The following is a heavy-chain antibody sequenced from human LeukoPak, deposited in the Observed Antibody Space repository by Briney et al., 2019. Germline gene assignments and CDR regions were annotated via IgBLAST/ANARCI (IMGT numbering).Heavy chain of an antibody. Sequence: GESLKISCKGSGYNFPNYWIAWVLQVPGKGLEWMGIIYPDDSDTRNSPSFQGQVTISVDKSISTAFLQWSSLKASDTAIYYCARQRYSGYDFDFWGQGTLVTVSS. CDR3: ARQRYSGYDFDF. V-gene: IGHV5-51*01. D-gene: IGHD5-12*01. J-gene: IGHJ4*02. CDR2: IYPDDSDT. CDR1: GYNFPNYW.